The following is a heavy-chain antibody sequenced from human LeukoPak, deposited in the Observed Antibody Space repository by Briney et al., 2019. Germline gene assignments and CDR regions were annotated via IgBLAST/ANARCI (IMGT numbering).Heavy chain of an antibody. Sequence: GGSLRLSCAASGFTFSSYPMHWVRQAPGKGLEWVSLISYDGSNKYYADSVKGRFTISRDNSKNMFYVQINSLRPEDTAVYFCARDRRNSDPDYWGQGTLVTVSS. V-gene: IGHV3-30-3*01. CDR1: GFTFSSYP. CDR3: ARDRRNSDPDY. J-gene: IGHJ4*02. CDR2: ISYDGSNK. D-gene: IGHD2-21*02.